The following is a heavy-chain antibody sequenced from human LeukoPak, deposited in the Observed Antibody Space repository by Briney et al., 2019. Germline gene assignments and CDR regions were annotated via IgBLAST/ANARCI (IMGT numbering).Heavy chain of an antibody. Sequence: SETLSLTCTVSGGSISSYYWSWIRQPPGKGLEWIGYIYYSGSTNYNPSLKSRVTISVDTSKNQFSLKLSSVTAADTAVYYCARFYSGSHPSLDAFDIWGQGTMVTVSS. CDR3: ARFYSGSHPSLDAFDI. J-gene: IGHJ3*02. D-gene: IGHD1-26*01. V-gene: IGHV4-59*01. CDR1: GGSISSYY. CDR2: IYYSGST.